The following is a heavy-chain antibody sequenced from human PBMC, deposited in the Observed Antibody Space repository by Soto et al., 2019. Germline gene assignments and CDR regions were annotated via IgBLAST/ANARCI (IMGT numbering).Heavy chain of an antibody. CDR1: GFTFSSYG. D-gene: IGHD3-16*01. CDR3: ARDQRWDGGGVDY. Sequence: QVQLVESGGGVVQPGRSLRLSCAASGFTFSSYGMHWVRQAPGKGLEWVAVIWYDGSNKYYADSVKGRFTISRDNSKNTLYLQMKSLRAEDTAVYYCARDQRWDGGGVDYWGQGTLVTVSS. CDR2: IWYDGSNK. V-gene: IGHV3-33*01. J-gene: IGHJ4*02.